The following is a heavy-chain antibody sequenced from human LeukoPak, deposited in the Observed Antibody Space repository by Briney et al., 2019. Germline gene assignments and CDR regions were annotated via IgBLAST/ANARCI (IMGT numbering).Heavy chain of an antibody. CDR3: AREIWGTFKD. D-gene: IGHD3-16*01. CDR2: ISYDGSSK. Sequence: GGSLRLSCAASGFTFSSYAMYWVRQAPGKGREWVTFISYDGSSKYYADSVKGRFTISRDNSKNTLFLQMNSLRDEDTAVYYCAREIWGTFKDWGQGTLVTVSS. V-gene: IGHV3-30-3*01. J-gene: IGHJ4*02. CDR1: GFTFSSYA.